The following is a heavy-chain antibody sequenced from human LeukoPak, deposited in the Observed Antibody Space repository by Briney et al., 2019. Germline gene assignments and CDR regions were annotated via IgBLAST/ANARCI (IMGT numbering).Heavy chain of an antibody. J-gene: IGHJ4*02. CDR2: INPNSGGT. CDR3: VRPFHSGDRPY. V-gene: IGHV1-2*02. Sequence: ASMKVSCKASGYTFTGYYIHWVRQAPGQGLEWMGWINPNSGGTNYAQKFQGRVTLTRDTSINTAYMDLSRLTSDDTALYYCVRPFHSGDRPYWGQGTLVSVSS. CDR1: GYTFTGYY. D-gene: IGHD1-1*01.